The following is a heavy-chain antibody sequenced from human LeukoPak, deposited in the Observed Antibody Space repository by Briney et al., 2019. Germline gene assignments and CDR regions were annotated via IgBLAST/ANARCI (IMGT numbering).Heavy chain of an antibody. J-gene: IGHJ4*02. V-gene: IGHV1-46*01. CDR2: INPSGGST. CDR3: ARDHGGPSDY. D-gene: IGHD4-23*01. CDR1: GYTFTGYY. Sequence: ASVKVSCKASGYTFTGYYMHWVRQAPGQGLEWMGIINPSGGSTSYAQKFQGRVTMTRDMSTSTVYMELSSLRSDDTAVYYCARDHGGPSDYWGQGTLVTVSS.